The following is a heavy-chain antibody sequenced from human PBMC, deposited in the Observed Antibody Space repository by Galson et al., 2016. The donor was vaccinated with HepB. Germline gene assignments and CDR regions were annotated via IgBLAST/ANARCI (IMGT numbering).Heavy chain of an antibody. Sequence: SLRPSCAASGFTFSTYNMNWVRQAPGKGLEWVSSITSSSSYRYYADSVKGRFTISRDNAKNSLYLDMNSLRAEDTAVYYCATTYCSGGCCYLAFYYWSQGTLVTVSS. V-gene: IGHV3-21*01. CDR1: GFTFSTYN. J-gene: IGHJ4*02. D-gene: IGHD2-15*01. CDR2: ITSSSSYR. CDR3: ATTYCSGGCCYLAFYY.